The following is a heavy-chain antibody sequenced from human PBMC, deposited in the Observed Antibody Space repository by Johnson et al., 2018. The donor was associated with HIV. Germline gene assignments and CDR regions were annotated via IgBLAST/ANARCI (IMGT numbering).Heavy chain of an antibody. CDR3: ARVFRDYYDSRGDSYDAFDI. Sequence: VQLVESGGGLVQPGVSLRLSCEGSGFTFSRYWMTWVRQAPGKGLEWVANVKQDRSERYYVDSVKGRFTISRDNAKNSLYLQMNSLRADDTAVYYCARVFRDYYDSRGDSYDAFDIWGQGTMVTVSS. V-gene: IGHV3-7*05. D-gene: IGHD3-22*01. J-gene: IGHJ3*02. CDR2: VKQDRSER. CDR1: GFTFSRYW.